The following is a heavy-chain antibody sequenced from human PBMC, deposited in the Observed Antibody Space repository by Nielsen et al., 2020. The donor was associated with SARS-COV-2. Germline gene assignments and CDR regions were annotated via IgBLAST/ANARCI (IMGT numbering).Heavy chain of an antibody. J-gene: IGHJ6*02. D-gene: IGHD3-10*01. V-gene: IGHV4-31*03. CDR1: GGSISSGSYY. Sequence: SETLSLTCTVSGGSISSGSYYWSWIRQHPGKGLEWIGYVYTSGRTFYNPSLKSRVTISVDTSKNQFSLKLSSVTAADTAVYYCARDWSSGSGSSYYYYGMDVWGQGTTVTVSS. CDR3: ARDWSSGSGSSYYYYGMDV. CDR2: VYTSGRT.